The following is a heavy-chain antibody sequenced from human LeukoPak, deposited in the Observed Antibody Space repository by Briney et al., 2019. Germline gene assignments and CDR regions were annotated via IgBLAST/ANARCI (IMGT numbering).Heavy chain of an antibody. CDR1: GFTFSDYA. Sequence: GGSLRLSCAASGFTFSDYAMHWVRQAPGKGLERVAVISYDGSNEYYADSVKGRFTISRDDSKNTAYLQMNSLRAEDTAIYYCARGTNYYGSRWGQGTLVTVSS. J-gene: IGHJ4*02. CDR2: ISYDGSNE. V-gene: IGHV3-30-3*01. CDR3: ARGTNYYGSR. D-gene: IGHD3-10*01.